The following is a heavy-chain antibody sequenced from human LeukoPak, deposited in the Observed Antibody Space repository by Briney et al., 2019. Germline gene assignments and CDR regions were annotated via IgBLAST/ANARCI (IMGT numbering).Heavy chain of an antibody. Sequence: GGSLRLSCAASGFTFSSYAMSWVRQAPGKGLERVSGISGSGGSTYHADSVKGRFTVSRDNSKNTLYLQMNSLRAEDTAVYYCAKEPYRSSWYYFDSWGQGTLVTVSS. D-gene: IGHD6-13*01. V-gene: IGHV3-23*01. CDR1: GFTFSSYA. J-gene: IGHJ4*02. CDR2: ISGSGGST. CDR3: AKEPYRSSWYYFDS.